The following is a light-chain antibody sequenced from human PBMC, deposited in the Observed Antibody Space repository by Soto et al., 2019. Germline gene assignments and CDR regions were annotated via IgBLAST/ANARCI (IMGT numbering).Light chain of an antibody. V-gene: IGKV1-5*01. CDR3: QQYNSYSRT. CDR2: DAS. Sequence: DIQMTQSPSTLSASVGDRVTITCRASQSISSWLAWYQQKPGKAPKLLIYDASSLESGVPSRFSGSGSGTEFTLTISSLQPDDGATYYCQQYNSYSRTFGQGTKVEIK. CDR1: QSISSW. J-gene: IGKJ1*01.